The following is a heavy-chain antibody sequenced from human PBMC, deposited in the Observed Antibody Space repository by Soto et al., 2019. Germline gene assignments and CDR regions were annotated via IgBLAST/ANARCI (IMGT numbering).Heavy chain of an antibody. V-gene: IGHV3-15*01. D-gene: IGHD5-18*01. CDR2: IKSKTDGGTT. J-gene: IGHJ6*02. CDR1: AW. Sequence: AWMSWFRQAPGKGLEWVGRIKSKTDGGTTDYAAPVKGRFTISRDDSKNTLYLQMNSLKTEDTAVYYCTTDRTAMVDYYYYGMDVWGQGTTVTVSS. CDR3: TTDRTAMVDYYYYGMDV.